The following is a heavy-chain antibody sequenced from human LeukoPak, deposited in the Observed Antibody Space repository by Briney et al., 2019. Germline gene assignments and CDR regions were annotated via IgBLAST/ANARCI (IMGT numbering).Heavy chain of an antibody. J-gene: IGHJ3*02. CDR3: ARGLQENLAWLKAFSAFDI. CDR1: GYTFTSYY. Sequence: GASVKVSCKASGYTFTSYYIHWVRQAPGQGPEWMGIIYPSGGSTTYAQKFQGRVTMTRDMSTSTVYMELSSLRSEDTAVYYCARGLQENLAWLKAFSAFDIWGQGTMVTVSS. CDR2: IYPSGGST. V-gene: IGHV1-46*01. D-gene: IGHD5-24*01.